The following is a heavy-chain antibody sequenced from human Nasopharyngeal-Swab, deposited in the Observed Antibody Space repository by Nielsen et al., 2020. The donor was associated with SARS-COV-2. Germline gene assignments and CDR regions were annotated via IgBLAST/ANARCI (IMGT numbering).Heavy chain of an antibody. CDR2: INHSGST. J-gene: IGHJ4*02. CDR1: GGSFSGYY. Sequence: SETLSLTCAVYGGSFSGYYWSWIRQPPGKGLEWIGEINHSGSTNYNPSLKSRVTISVDTSKNQFSLKLSSVTAADTAVYYCARSTHYDFWSGYYGYWGQGTLVTVSS. CDR3: ARSTHYDFWSGYYGY. D-gene: IGHD3-3*01. V-gene: IGHV4-34*01.